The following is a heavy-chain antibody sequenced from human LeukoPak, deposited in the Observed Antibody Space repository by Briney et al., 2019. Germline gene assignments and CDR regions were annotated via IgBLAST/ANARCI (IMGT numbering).Heavy chain of an antibody. J-gene: IGHJ4*02. CDR2: IYYSGST. Sequence: PSETLSLTCTVSGGSISSGDYYWSWIRQPPGKGLEWIGYIYYSGSTYYNPSLKSRVTISVDTSKNQFSLKLSSVTAADTAVYYCARSEIPYYFDYWGQGTLVTVSS. V-gene: IGHV4-30-4*01. CDR1: GGSISSGDYY. CDR3: ARSEIPYYFDY.